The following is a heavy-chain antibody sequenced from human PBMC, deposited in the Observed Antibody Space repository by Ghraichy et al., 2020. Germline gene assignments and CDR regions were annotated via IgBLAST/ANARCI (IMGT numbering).Heavy chain of an antibody. Sequence: SQTLSLTCTVSGGSINDHYFNWVRQPPGKGLEWLGHIYSSGATLYNPSLKGRVTLFMNTSMNQISLRLTSVTAEDTAVYYCARDLEGWLDSPGDGMDVWGQGTTVTVSS. CDR2: IYSSGAT. D-gene: IGHD6-19*01. CDR1: GGSINDHY. V-gene: IGHV4-59*11. CDR3: ARDLEGWLDSPGDGMDV. J-gene: IGHJ6*02.